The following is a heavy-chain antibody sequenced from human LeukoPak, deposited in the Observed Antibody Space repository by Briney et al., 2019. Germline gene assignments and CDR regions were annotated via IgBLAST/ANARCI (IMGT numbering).Heavy chain of an antibody. V-gene: IGHV3-21*01. CDR2: ISSSSSYI. CDR1: GFTFSSYS. J-gene: IGHJ4*02. D-gene: IGHD3-22*01. CDR3: VRDDDRPDNGLDY. Sequence: GGSLRLSCAASGFTFSSYSMNWVRQAPGKGLEWVSSISSSSSYIYYTDSVKGRFTISRDNSKNTLYLQMNSLRAEDTAVYYCVRDDDRPDNGLDYWGQGTLVTVSS.